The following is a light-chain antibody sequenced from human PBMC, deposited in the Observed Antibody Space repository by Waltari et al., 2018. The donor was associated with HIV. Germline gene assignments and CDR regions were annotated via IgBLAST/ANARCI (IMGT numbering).Light chain of an antibody. J-gene: IGKJ1*01. V-gene: IGKV3-20*01. CDR3: HQYGRSPTA. Sequence: EYVLTQSPGTLSLSPGARATLSCRASQSVSSNFLAWYQQKVGQAPRLLIYGASTRATGIPDRFSGSGSGTDFILTISSLEPEDFAVYYCHQYGRSPTAFGQGTKVEIK. CDR2: GAS. CDR1: QSVSSNF.